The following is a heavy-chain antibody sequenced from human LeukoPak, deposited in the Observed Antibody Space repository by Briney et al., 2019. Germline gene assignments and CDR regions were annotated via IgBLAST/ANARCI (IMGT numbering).Heavy chain of an antibody. Sequence: PGGSLRLSSAASGFTFTNSAVHWVRQAPGKGLEWVAVISFDGTNKYYADSVKGRFTISRDNSKNTVYVQMSSLRGDDSGVYYCAAGSSVDCRRTSCPPFDYWGKGTLVTVSS. CDR2: ISFDGTNK. J-gene: IGHJ4*02. CDR3: AAGSSVDCRRTSCPPFDY. D-gene: IGHD2-2*01. CDR1: GFTFTNSA. V-gene: IGHV3-30-3*01.